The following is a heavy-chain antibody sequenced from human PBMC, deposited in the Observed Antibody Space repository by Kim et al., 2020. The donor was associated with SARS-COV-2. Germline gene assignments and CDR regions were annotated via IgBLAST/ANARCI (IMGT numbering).Heavy chain of an antibody. D-gene: IGHD2-15*01. J-gene: IGHJ6*02. Sequence: SETLSLTCTVSGGSISSYYWSWIRQPPGKGLEWIGYIYYSGSTNYNPSLKSRVTISVDTSKNQFSLKLSSVTAADTAVYYCARLAVAYYYGMDVWGQGTTVTVSS. CDR1: GGSISSYY. CDR2: IYYSGST. CDR3: ARLAVAYYYGMDV. V-gene: IGHV4-59*08.